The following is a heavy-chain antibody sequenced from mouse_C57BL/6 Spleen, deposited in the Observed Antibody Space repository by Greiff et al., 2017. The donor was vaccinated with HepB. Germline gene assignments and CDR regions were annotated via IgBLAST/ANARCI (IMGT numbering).Heavy chain of an antibody. D-gene: IGHD1-1*01. J-gene: IGHJ4*01. Sequence: QFQLQQPGAELVKPGASVKLSCKASGYTFTSYWMQWVKQRPGQGLEWIGEIDPSDSYTNYNQKFKGKATLTVDTSSSTAYMQLSSLTSEDSAVYYCARLLITTVVAKDYYAMDYWGQGTSVTVSS. CDR3: ARLLITTVVAKDYYAMDY. CDR2: IDPSDSYT. V-gene: IGHV1-50*01. CDR1: GYTFTSYW.